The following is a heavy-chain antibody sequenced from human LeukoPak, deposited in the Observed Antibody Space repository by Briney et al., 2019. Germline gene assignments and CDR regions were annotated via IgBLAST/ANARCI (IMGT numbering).Heavy chain of an antibody. J-gene: IGHJ4*02. CDR3: ARRGDILTDYAFDY. Sequence: PSETLSLTCSVSGGSINSNSHHWDWIRQAPGKGLEWIGNIYYSGTTSYNPSLKSRVTISVDTSKNQFSLRLSSVTAADTAVYYCARRGDILTDYAFDYWGQGTLVTVFS. V-gene: IGHV4-39*01. CDR2: IYYSGTT. CDR1: GGSINSNSHH. D-gene: IGHD3-9*01.